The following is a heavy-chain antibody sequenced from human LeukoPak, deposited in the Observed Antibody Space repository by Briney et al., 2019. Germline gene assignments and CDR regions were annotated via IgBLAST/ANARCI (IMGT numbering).Heavy chain of an antibody. Sequence: GGALRLSCAAPGFTFSSYSMNWVRQAPGKGLEWVSSISSSSYIYYADSVQGRFTISRDNAKNPLYLQMNSLRAEDTAVYYCVGPTPFDYWGQGTLVTVSS. J-gene: IGHJ4*02. CDR1: GFTFSSYS. CDR3: VGPTPFDY. V-gene: IGHV3-21*01. CDR2: ISSSSYI.